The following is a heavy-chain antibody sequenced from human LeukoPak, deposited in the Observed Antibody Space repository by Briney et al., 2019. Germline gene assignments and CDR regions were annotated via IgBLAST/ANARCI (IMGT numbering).Heavy chain of an antibody. J-gene: IGHJ3*02. Sequence: GGSLRLSCAASGFTFSSYSMNWVRQAPGKGLEWVSSISSSSSYIYYADSVKGRFTISRDNAKNSLYLQMNSLRAEDTAVYYCARDRRGETYQLLTYDAFDIWGQGTMVTVSS. CDR3: ARDRRGETYQLLTYDAFDI. V-gene: IGHV3-21*01. CDR2: ISSSSSYI. D-gene: IGHD2-2*01. CDR1: GFTFSSYS.